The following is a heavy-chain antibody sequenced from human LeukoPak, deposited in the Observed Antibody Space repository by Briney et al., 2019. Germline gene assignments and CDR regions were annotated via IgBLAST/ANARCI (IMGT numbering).Heavy chain of an antibody. CDR1: GYTFTGYY. J-gene: IGHJ4*02. Sequence: GASVKVSCKASGYTFTGYYMHWVRQAPGQGLEWMGWINPNSGGTNYAQKFQGWVTMTRDTSISTAYMELSRLRSDDTAVYYCARGKCGSGSYYFDYWGQGTLVTVSS. V-gene: IGHV1-2*04. D-gene: IGHD3-10*01. CDR2: INPNSGGT. CDR3: ARGKCGSGSYYFDY.